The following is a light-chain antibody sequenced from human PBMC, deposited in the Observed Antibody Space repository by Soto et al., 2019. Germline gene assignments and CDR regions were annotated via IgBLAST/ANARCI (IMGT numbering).Light chain of an antibody. CDR3: RSYPVISTSPVL. V-gene: IGLV2-23*01. Sequence: QSALTQPASVSGSPGQSITISCTGTSSDVGSYNLVSWYQQHPGKAPKLMIYEGSKRPSGVSNRFSGSKSGNTASLTISGLQAEDEADYYSRSYPVISTSPVLFGGGPNLTLL. CDR1: SSDVGSYNL. J-gene: IGLJ2*01. CDR2: EGS.